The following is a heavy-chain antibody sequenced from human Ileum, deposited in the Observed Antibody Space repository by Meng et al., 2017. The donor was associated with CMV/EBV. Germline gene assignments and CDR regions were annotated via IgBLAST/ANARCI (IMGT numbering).Heavy chain of an antibody. CDR2: IYHTGNT. J-gene: IGHJ4*02. CDR1: GVSMSSGDYY. Sequence: SGVSMSSGDYYWSWIRQSPEKGLEWIGYIYHTGNTPYEPSLKSRVTISVDTSKDQYSLKLTSVTAADSAMYYCAGGLIAFGGSVLDSWGPGTLVTVSS. V-gene: IGHV4-30-4*01. CDR3: AGGLIAFGGSVLDS. D-gene: IGHD3-16*01.